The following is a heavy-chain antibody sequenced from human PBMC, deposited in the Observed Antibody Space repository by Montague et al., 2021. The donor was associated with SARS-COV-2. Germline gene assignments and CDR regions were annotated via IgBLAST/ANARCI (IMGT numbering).Heavy chain of an antibody. CDR1: GFTFSTYA. D-gene: IGHD2/OR15-2a*01. Sequence: SLRLSCAASGFTFSTYAMNWVRQAPGKGLEWVSGISSGGNKHHADSVKGRFTISRDDSRNTLYLQMHSLGAEDTAMYYCAKNFPGQFYFDNWGQGTLAAVSS. J-gene: IGHJ4*02. CDR3: AKNFPGQFYFDN. CDR2: ISSGGNK. V-gene: IGHV3-23*01.